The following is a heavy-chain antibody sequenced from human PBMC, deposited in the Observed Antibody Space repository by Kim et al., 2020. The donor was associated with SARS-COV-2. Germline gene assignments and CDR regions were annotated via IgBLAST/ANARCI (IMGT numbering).Heavy chain of an antibody. Sequence: TRGRTNFNPAHQIRVTISVDMSKNQLSLKLSSVTAADTAVYYCASALGLWGQGSLVTVSS. J-gene: IGHJ4*02. CDR2: TRGRT. D-gene: IGHD3-16*02. V-gene: IGHV4-4*07. CDR3: ASALGL.